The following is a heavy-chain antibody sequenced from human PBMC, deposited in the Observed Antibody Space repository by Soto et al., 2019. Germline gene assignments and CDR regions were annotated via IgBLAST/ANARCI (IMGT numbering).Heavy chain of an antibody. CDR2: IIPIFGTA. J-gene: IGHJ4*02. CDR3: ASPRGFVASPLGGHFDY. V-gene: IGHV1-69*13. D-gene: IGHD3-16*01. CDR1: GGTFSSYA. Sequence: SVKVSCKASGGTFSSYAISWVRQAPGQGLEWMGGIIPIFGTANYAQKFQGRVTITADESTSTAYMELSSLRSEDTAVYYCASPRGFVASPLGGHFDYWGQGTLVTVSS.